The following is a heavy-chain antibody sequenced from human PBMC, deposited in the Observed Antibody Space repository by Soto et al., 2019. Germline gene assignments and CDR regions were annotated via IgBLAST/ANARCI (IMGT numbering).Heavy chain of an antibody. CDR3: ARDRFTMIRGVIRKWWPDP. D-gene: IGHD3-10*01. Sequence: PSETLSLTCTVSGGSIRSYSWSWFRQPQGRGLEWIGYISDTGNTYYNPSLKSRLTISADPSKNQFSLKLTSVTAADTAVYYCARDRFTMIRGVIRKWWPDPWGQGILVTVSS. V-gene: IGHV4-59*01. CDR2: ISDTGNT. J-gene: IGHJ5*02. CDR1: GGSIRSYS.